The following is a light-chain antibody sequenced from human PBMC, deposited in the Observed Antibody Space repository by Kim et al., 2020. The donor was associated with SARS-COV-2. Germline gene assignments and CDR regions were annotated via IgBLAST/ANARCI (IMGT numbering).Light chain of an antibody. CDR2: KAS. Sequence: ASVGDGVTISCRASQNIHIWLAWFQQRPGKAPRVLMYKASTLESGVPSRFSGSGSGTEFTLTINSLQPDDSATYYCQQYDVHPETFGQGTKVDIK. J-gene: IGKJ1*01. CDR1: QNIHIW. V-gene: IGKV1-5*03. CDR3: QQYDVHPET.